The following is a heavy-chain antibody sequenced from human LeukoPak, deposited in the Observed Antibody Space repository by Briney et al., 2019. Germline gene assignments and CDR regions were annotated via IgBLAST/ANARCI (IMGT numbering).Heavy chain of an antibody. J-gene: IGHJ4*02. CDR1: GFTFSSYG. V-gene: IGHV3-33*06. CDR2: IWYDGSNK. CDR3: AKDRGYCSGGSCYFGYYFDY. Sequence: PGGSLRLSCAASGFTFSSYGMHWVRQAPGKGLEWVAVIWYDGSNKYYADSVKGRSTISRDNSKSTLYLQMNSLRAEDTAVYYCAKDRGYCSGGSCYFGYYFDYWGQGTLVTVSS. D-gene: IGHD2-15*01.